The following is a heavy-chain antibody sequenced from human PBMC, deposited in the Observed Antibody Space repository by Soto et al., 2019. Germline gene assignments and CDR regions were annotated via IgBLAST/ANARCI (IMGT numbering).Heavy chain of an antibody. V-gene: IGHV4-31*03. CDR3: ARGLGYCSSTSCYDYYFDY. D-gene: IGHD2-2*01. CDR1: GGXISSGGYY. J-gene: IGHJ4*02. Sequence: PSETLSLTCTVSGGXISSGGYYWSWIRQHPGKGLEWIGYIYYSGSTYYNPSLKSRVTISVDTSKNQFSLKLSSVTAADTAVYYCARGLGYCSSTSCYDYYFDYWGQGTLVTVSS. CDR2: IYYSGST.